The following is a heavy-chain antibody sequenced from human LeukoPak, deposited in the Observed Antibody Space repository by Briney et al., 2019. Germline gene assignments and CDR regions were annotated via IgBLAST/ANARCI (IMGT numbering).Heavy chain of an antibody. J-gene: IGHJ4*02. D-gene: IGHD3-10*01. CDR1: GGSISSSSYY. CDR2: IYYSGST. V-gene: IGHV4-39*07. CDR3: ARDGILLVRGSSDY. Sequence: SETLSLTCTVSGGSISSSSYYWGWIRQPPGKGLEWIGSIYYSGSTYYNPSLKSRVTISVDTSKNQFSLKLSSVTAADTAVYYCARDGILLVRGSSDYWGQGTLVTVSS.